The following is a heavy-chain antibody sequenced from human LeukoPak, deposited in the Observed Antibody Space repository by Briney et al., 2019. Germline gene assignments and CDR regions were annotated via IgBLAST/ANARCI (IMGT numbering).Heavy chain of an antibody. CDR2: IYHSGST. D-gene: IGHD3-10*01. CDR1: GGSISSGGYS. J-gene: IGHJ5*02. CDR3: ARGLCGSGRFRFDP. V-gene: IGHV4-30-2*01. Sequence: MASETLSLTCAVSGGSISSGGYSWSWIRQPPGKGLEWIGYIYHSGSTYYNPSLKSRVTISVDRSKNQFSLKLSSVTAADTAVYYCARGLCGSGRFRFDPWGQGNLVTVSS.